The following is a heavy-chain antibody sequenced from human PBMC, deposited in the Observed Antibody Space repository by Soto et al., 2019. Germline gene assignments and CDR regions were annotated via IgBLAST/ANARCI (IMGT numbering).Heavy chain of an antibody. D-gene: IGHD5-18*01. J-gene: IGHJ3*02. CDR1: GGTFSSYA. V-gene: IGHV1-69*05. CDR3: ARKGVGYSYGLDAFDI. CDR2: IIPIFGTA. Sequence: QVQLVQSGAEVKKPGSSVKVSCKASGGTFSSYAISWVRQAPGQGLEWMGGIIPIFGTANYAQKFQGRVTITXXEXTXRAYRELGSLRSEDTAVYYCARKGVGYSYGLDAFDIWGQGTMVTVSS.